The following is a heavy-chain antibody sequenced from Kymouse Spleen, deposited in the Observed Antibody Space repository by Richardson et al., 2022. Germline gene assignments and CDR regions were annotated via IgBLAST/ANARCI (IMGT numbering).Heavy chain of an antibody. CDR2: ISYDGSNK. CDR1: GFTFSSYG. D-gene: IGHD5-18,IGHD5-18*01. CDR3: AKDKDTAYYYGMDV. Sequence: QVQLVESGGGVVQPGRSLRLSCAASGFTFSSYGMHWVRQAPGKGLEWVAVISYDGSNKYYADSVKGRFTISRDNSKNTLYLQMNSLRAEDTAVYYCAKDKDTAYYYGMDVWGQGTTVTVSS. V-gene: IGHV3-30*18. J-gene: IGHJ6*02.